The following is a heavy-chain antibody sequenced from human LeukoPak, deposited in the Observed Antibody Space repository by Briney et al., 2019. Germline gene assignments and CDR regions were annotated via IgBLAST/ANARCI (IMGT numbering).Heavy chain of an antibody. V-gene: IGHV4-59*08. CDR3: ASGTTVTNFAY. CDR2: IYYSGST. CDR1: GGSISSYY. Sequence: SETLSLTCTVSGGSISSYYWSWIRQPPGKGLEWIGYIYYSGSTNYNPSLKSRITISVDTSKNQFSLKLSSVTAADTAVYYCASGTTVTNFAYWGQGTLVTVSS. J-gene: IGHJ4*02. D-gene: IGHD4-17*01.